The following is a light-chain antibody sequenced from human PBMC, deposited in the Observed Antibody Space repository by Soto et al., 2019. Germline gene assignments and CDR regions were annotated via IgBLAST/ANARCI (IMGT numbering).Light chain of an antibody. J-gene: IGKJ5*01. CDR2: AAS. CDR1: QGLSSD. V-gene: IGKV1-9*01. CDR3: QPLNSYPIT. Sequence: DIQLTQSPSFLSASVGDRVTITCRASQGLSSDLAWYQQKPGKAPKLLIYAASTLQSGVPSRFSGSGSGTEFPLTISSLQPEDFATYYCQPLNSYPITFGQGTRLEIK.